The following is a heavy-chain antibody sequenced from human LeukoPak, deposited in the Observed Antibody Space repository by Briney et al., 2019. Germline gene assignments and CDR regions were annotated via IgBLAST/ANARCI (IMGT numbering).Heavy chain of an antibody. CDR3: TTAMVVTAILYFQH. Sequence: PGGSLRLSCAASGFTFSNACMSWVRQAPGKGLEWVGRVKSKTGGGTTDYAAPVKGRFSISRDDSKNTLYLQMNSLETDDTAVYYCTTAMVVTAILYFQHWGQGTLVTVSS. CDR1: GFTFSNAC. D-gene: IGHD2-21*02. V-gene: IGHV3-15*01. CDR2: VKSKTGGGTT. J-gene: IGHJ1*01.